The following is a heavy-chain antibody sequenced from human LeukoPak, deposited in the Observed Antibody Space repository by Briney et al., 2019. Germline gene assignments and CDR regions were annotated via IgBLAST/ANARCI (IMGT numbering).Heavy chain of an antibody. D-gene: IGHD3-16*02. CDR3: ARVDDRDLIWVRYRLADY. CDR2: INAYNGNT. CDR1: GYTFTSYG. V-gene: IGHV1-18*04. J-gene: IGHJ4*02. Sequence: ASVKVSCKASGYTFTSYGISWVRQAPGQGLEWMGWINAYNGNTNYAQKLQGRVTMTTDTSTSTAYMELRSLRSDDTAVYYCARVDDRDLIWVRYRLADYWGQGTLVTVSS.